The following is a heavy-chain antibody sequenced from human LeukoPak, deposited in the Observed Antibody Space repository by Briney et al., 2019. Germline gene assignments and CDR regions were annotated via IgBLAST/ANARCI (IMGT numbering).Heavy chain of an antibody. CDR1: GYTFTIYY. J-gene: IGHJ4*02. Sequence: GASVTVSFTASGYTFTIYYMHWVRQAPGQGLGWVGIINPSGGSTSYAQKFQGRVTMTRDTATSTVYMELSSLRSEDTAVYYCAGDPSGYYDSSCFNINYYFDYWGQGTLVTVSS. V-gene: IGHV1-46*01. CDR3: AGDPSGYYDSSCFNINYYFDY. D-gene: IGHD3-22*01. CDR2: INPSGGST.